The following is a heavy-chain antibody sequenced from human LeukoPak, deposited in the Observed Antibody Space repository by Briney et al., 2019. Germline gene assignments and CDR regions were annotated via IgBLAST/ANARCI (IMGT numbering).Heavy chain of an antibody. D-gene: IGHD2-2*01. CDR2: SIPIFGIA. CDR3: ARSEDIVVVPAAGLRAWFDP. V-gene: IGHV1-69*04. Sequence: PSVKVSCKASGGTFSSYAISWVRHAPGQGLEWMGSSIPIFGIANYAQKFQVRVTITADNSTSTAYMELSSLRSEDTAVYYCARSEDIVVVPAAGLRAWFDPWGQGTLATVSS. J-gene: IGHJ5*02. CDR1: GGTFSSYA.